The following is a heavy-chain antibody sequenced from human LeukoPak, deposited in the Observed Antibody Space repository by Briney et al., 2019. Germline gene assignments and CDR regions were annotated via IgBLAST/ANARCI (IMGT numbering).Heavy chain of an antibody. D-gene: IGHD4/OR15-4a*01. CDR3: ARRAGAYSHPYDY. Sequence: PGGSLRFSCTVSWFTVSSNSMSWVRQAPRKGLEWVSFIYSDNTHYSDSVKGRFTISRDNSKNTLYLQMNSLRAEDTAVYYCARRAGAYSHPYDYWGQGTLVTVSS. V-gene: IGHV3-53*01. J-gene: IGHJ4*02. CDR2: IYSDNT. CDR1: WFTVSSNS.